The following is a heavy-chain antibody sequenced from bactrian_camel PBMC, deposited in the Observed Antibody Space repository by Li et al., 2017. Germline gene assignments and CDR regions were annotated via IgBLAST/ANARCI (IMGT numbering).Heavy chain of an antibody. CDR2: ISTAGST. V-gene: IGHV3S53*01. Sequence: QLVESGGGSVQAGGSLRLSCAASGYTYCTYEMNWYRQAPGKEREFVSRISTAGSTSYADSVKGRFTISRDNGKNTLYLQMNSLKPEDTAMYYCNRRYISGGRGCAALSYWGQGTQVTVS. J-gene: IGHJ4*01. CDR1: GYTYCTYE. CDR3: NRRYISGGRGCAALSY. D-gene: IGHD3*01.